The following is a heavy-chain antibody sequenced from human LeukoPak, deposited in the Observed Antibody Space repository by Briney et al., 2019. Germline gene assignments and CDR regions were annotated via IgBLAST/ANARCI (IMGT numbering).Heavy chain of an antibody. CDR3: ARQGDDY. V-gene: IGHV3-7*01. Sequence: GGSLRLSCAASGFTLSSYWMSWVRQAPGKGLEWVANIKQDGSEKYYVDSVKGRFTISRDNAKNSLYLQMNSLRAEDTAVYYCARQGDDYWGHGTLVTVSS. CDR1: GFTLSSYW. D-gene: IGHD3-16*01. J-gene: IGHJ4*01. CDR2: IKQDGSEK.